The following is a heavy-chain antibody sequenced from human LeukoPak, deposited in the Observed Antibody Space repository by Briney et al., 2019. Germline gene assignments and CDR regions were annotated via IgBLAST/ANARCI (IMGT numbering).Heavy chain of an antibody. J-gene: IGHJ6*02. CDR2: ISRSAGGT. V-gene: IGHV3-23*01. CDR3: AKVFHGSGSYYNDYYYYGMDA. D-gene: IGHD3-10*01. CDR1: GFTFSSYS. Sequence: GRSLILSCASSGFTFSSYSMYGVRHAPREWLEWVSAISRSAGGTYYADFVKGPVTISRDNSEKTLYLQLHTLKAEATEVYSCAKVFHGSGSYYNDYYYYGMDAWGQGNTVTVSS.